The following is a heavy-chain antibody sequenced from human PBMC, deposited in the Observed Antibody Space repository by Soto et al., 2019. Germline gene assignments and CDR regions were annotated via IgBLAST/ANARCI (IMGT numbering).Heavy chain of an antibody. J-gene: IGHJ5*02. CDR3: AREDYYGSGFNWFDP. D-gene: IGHD3-10*01. Sequence: QVQLVQSGAAVKKPGSSVKVSCKASGGTFSSYTISWVRQAPGQGLEWMGRIIPILGIANYAQKFQGRVTITADKSTSTAYMELSSLRSEDTAVYHCAREDYYGSGFNWFDPWGQGTLVTVSS. CDR1: GGTFSSYT. V-gene: IGHV1-69*08. CDR2: IIPILGIA.